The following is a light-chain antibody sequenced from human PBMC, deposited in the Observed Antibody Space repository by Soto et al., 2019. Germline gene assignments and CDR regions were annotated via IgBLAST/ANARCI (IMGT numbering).Light chain of an antibody. Sequence: DIQMTQSPTSLSASVGDRVTITCRASQGISNYVAWYQQIPGKAPKLLIYAASTLQSGVPSRFSGSGSGTYFTLTINGLQPEDVATYSCQKYSSVPVFGPGTKVEIK. V-gene: IGKV1-27*01. CDR1: QGISNY. CDR3: QKYSSVPV. J-gene: IGKJ3*01. CDR2: AAS.